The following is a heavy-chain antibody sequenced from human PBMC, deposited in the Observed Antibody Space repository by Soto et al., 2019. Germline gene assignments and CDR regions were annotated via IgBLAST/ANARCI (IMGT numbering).Heavy chain of an antibody. Sequence: QVQLVQSGAEVKKPGSSVKVSCKASGGTFSSYAISWVRQAPGQGLEWMGGIIPIFGTANYAQKFQGRVTITADESTSTAYMERSSLRSEDTAVYYCASLRLSSGHSGPAHYYGMDVWGQGTTVTVPS. J-gene: IGHJ6*02. CDR3: ASLRLSSGHSGPAHYYGMDV. D-gene: IGHD6-19*01. V-gene: IGHV1-69*01. CDR2: IIPIFGTA. CDR1: GGTFSSYA.